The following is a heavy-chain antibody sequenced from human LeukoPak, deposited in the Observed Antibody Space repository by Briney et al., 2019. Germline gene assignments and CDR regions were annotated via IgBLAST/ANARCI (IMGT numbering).Heavy chain of an antibody. J-gene: IGHJ3*02. CDR1: GFTFSSYA. Sequence: GRSLRLSCAASGFTFSSYAMHWVRQAPGKGLEWVAVISYDGSNKYYADSVKGRFTISRDNSKNTLYLQMNSLRAEDTAVYYCARVHGYCSSTSCDEAFDIWGQGTMVTVSS. CDR3: ARVHGYCSSTSCDEAFDI. D-gene: IGHD2-2*03. CDR2: ISYDGSNK. V-gene: IGHV3-30*14.